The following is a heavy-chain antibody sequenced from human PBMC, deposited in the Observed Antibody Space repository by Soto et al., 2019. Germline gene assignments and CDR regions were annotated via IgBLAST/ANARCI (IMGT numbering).Heavy chain of an antibody. V-gene: IGHV3-74*01. CDR2: INSDGSST. CDR3: VRTSLVVAAATREDY. CDR1: GFTFSSYW. Sequence: EVQLVESGGVLVQPGGSLRLSCAASGFTFSSYWMHWVRQAPGKGLVWVSRINSDGSSTSYADSVKGRFTISRDNAKNTLYLQMNRLGAEDTAVYYCVRTSLVVAAATREDYWGQGTLVTVSS. D-gene: IGHD2-15*01. J-gene: IGHJ4*02.